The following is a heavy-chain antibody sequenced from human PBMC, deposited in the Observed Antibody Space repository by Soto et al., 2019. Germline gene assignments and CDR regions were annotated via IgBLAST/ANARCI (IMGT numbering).Heavy chain of an antibody. J-gene: IGHJ6*03. D-gene: IGHD3-3*01. CDR1: GFTFSSYG. V-gene: IGHV3-33*01. CDR2: IWYDGSNK. CDR3: ARGPYYDFWSGKYYYYYYMDV. Sequence: GGSLRLSCAASGFTFSSYGMHWVRQAPGKGLEWVAVIWYDGSNKYYADSVKGRFTISRDNSKNTLYLQMNSLRAEDTAVYYCARGPYYDFWSGKYYYYYYMDVWGKGTTVTVSS.